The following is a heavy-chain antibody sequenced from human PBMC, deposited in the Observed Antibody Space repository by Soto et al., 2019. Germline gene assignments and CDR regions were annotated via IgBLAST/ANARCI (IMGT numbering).Heavy chain of an antibody. D-gene: IGHD2-2*01. V-gene: IGHV1-46*01. CDR3: ARRTDFDY. J-gene: IGHJ4*02. Sequence: ASVKVSCKASGYTFTNYYINWVRQAPGQGLEWMGIINPSGGSTSYAQKFQGRVTMTRDTSTSTVYMDLSSLRSEDSAIYYCARRTDFDYWGQGTLVTSPQ. CDR2: INPSGGST. CDR1: GYTFTNYY.